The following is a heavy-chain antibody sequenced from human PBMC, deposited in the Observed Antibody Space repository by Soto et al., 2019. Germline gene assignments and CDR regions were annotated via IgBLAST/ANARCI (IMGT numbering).Heavy chain of an antibody. J-gene: IGHJ5*02. V-gene: IGHV3-23*01. CDR1: GFTFSSYA. Sequence: GGSLRLSCAASGFTFSSYAMSWVRQAPGKGLEWVSAISGSGGSTYYAYSVKGRFTIARDNSKNTLYLQMNSLRAEDTAVYYCAKDTLYSSSLYVFCWFDPWGQGTLVTVSS. D-gene: IGHD6-13*01. CDR2: ISGSGGST. CDR3: AKDTLYSSSLYVFCWFDP.